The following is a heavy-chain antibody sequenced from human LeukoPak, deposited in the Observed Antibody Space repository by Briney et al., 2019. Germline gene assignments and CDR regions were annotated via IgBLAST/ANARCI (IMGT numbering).Heavy chain of an antibody. V-gene: IGHV3-23*01. CDR2: LSGSGGTT. J-gene: IGHJ4*02. CDR1: GFTFNTYA. CDR3: ARSSRELGGYAPWELMPPFDY. D-gene: IGHD1-7*01. Sequence: PGGSLRLSCAASGFTFNTYAMSWVRLSPGKGLEWVSSLSGSGGTTYYADSVKGRFTISRDNAKNSLYLQMNSLRAEDTAVYYCARSSRELGGYAPWELMPPFDYWGQGTLVTVSS.